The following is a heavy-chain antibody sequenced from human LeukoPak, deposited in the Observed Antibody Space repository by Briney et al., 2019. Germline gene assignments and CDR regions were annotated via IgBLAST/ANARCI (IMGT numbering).Heavy chain of an antibody. Sequence: SETLSLTCTVSSASISTYYWSWIRQPPGKGLEWIGSIYHDGRIDYNPSLKSRVTISRDTSNDQFSLKLSSVTAADTAMYYCARDTSPGITGTYWGQGTLVTVSS. D-gene: IGHD1-20*01. J-gene: IGHJ4*02. V-gene: IGHV4-59*12. CDR3: ARDTSPGITGTY. CDR1: SASISTYY. CDR2: IYHDGRI.